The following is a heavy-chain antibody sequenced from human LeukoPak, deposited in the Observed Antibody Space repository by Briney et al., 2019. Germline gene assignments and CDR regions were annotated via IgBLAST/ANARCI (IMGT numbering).Heavy chain of an antibody. J-gene: IGHJ4*02. CDR2: IISKTDGGTT. Sequence: GGSLRLSCVVSGFTFNNAWMSWVRQTPGKGLEWVGRIISKTDGGTTDYAAPVKGRFTISRDDSKNTLYLQMNSLKTEDTAVYYCTPPVAGTSTGGQGTLVTVSS. V-gene: IGHV3-15*01. CDR3: TPPVAGTST. CDR1: GFTFNNAW. D-gene: IGHD6-19*01.